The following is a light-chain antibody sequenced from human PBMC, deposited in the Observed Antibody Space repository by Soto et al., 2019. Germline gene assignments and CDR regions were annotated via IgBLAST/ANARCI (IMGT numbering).Light chain of an antibody. Sequence: IQMTQSPSSLSASVGDRVTITCRASQSISINLSWYQQKPGKAPQLLIYAASSLQSGVPSRFSGGGSGTDFTLTISSLQPEDVATYFCLQDYDFPYTFGQGTKLEI. J-gene: IGKJ2*01. V-gene: IGKV1-6*02. CDR2: AAS. CDR3: LQDYDFPYT. CDR1: QSISIN.